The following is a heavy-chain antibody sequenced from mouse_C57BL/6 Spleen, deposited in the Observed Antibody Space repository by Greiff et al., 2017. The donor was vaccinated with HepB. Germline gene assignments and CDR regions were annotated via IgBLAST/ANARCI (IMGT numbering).Heavy chain of an antibody. CDR1: GYTFTSYW. CDR2: IYPGSGST. CDR3: ASRYGYSVWFAY. D-gene: IGHD2-2*01. V-gene: IGHV1-55*01. J-gene: IGHJ3*01. Sequence: QVQLKQPGAELVKPGASVKMSCKASGYTFTSYWITWVKQRPGQGLEWIGDIYPGSGSTNYNEKFKSKATLTVDTSSSTAYMQLSSLTSEDSAVYYCASRYGYSVWFAYWGEGTLVTVSA.